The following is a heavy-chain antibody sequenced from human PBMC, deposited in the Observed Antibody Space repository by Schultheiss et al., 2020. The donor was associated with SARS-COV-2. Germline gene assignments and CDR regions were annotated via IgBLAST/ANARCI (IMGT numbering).Heavy chain of an antibody. CDR3: ARRGFAWFFDL. J-gene: IGHJ2*01. V-gene: IGHV4-61*02. Sequence: SQTLSLTCTVSGGSISSGGYYWSWIRQPAGKGLEWIGRIYTSGSTYYNPSLKSRVTMSVDTSKNQFSLKVTSLTAADTAMYYCARRGFAWFFDLWGRGTLVTVSS. CDR2: IYTSGST. CDR1: GGSISSGGYY.